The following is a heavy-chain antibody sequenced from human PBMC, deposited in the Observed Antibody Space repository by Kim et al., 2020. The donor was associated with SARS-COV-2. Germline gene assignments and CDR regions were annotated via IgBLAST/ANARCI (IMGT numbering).Heavy chain of an antibody. V-gene: IGHV3-11*01. D-gene: IGHD3-22*01. CDR3: ARVDYYDRSGYFDI. Sequence: DPVKGRFTISRDNAKNSLYLQMNSLRAEDTAVYYCARVDYYDRSGYFDIWGQGTMVTVSS. J-gene: IGHJ3*02.